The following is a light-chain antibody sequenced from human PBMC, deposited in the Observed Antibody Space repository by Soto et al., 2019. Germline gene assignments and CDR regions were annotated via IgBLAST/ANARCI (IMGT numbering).Light chain of an antibody. J-gene: IGKJ4*01. V-gene: IGKV3-15*01. CDR2: GAS. CDR1: QSVNSN. CDR3: QQHANWPLT. Sequence: EIVMTQSPTIVSVSPGERATLSCRASQSVNSNLAWYQQKPGQAPRLLISGASTRAPGIAARFSGSGSGTNFTLSISGLQSEDFAVYYCQQHANWPLTFGGGTKVEIK.